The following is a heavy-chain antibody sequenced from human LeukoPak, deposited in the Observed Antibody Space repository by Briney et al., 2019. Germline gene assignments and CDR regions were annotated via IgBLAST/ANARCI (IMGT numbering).Heavy chain of an antibody. CDR2: IYYSGST. Sequence: PSETLSLTYTVSGGSISSGGYYWSWIRQHPGKGLEWIGYIYYSGSTYYNPSLKSRVTISVDTSKNQFSLKLSSVTAADTAVYYCARDRDGYTIDYWGQGTLVTVSS. CDR1: GGSISSGGYY. D-gene: IGHD5-24*01. CDR3: ARDRDGYTIDY. V-gene: IGHV4-31*03. J-gene: IGHJ4*02.